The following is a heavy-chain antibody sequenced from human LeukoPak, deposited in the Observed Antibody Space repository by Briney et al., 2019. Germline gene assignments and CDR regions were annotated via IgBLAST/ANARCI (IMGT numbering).Heavy chain of an antibody. V-gene: IGHV4-4*02. Sequence: SETLSLTCAVSGGSISSDKWWSWVRQSPGKGLEWIGEIYHSGSTNYNPSLKSRVTISINKSKNQFSLKLSSVTAADTAVYYCARGHYCTNGVCADAFDIWGQGTMVTVSS. CDR2: IYHSGST. CDR3: ARGHYCTNGVCADAFDI. CDR1: GGSISSDKW. D-gene: IGHD2-8*01. J-gene: IGHJ3*02.